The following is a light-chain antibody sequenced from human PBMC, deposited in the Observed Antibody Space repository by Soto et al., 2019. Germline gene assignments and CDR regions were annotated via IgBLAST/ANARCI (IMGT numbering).Light chain of an antibody. CDR3: QQAYTTPVT. CDR2: AAF. V-gene: IGKV1-39*01. CDR1: QSISSC. Sequence: DLPMTQSPSSLSASVGDRVTITCRASQSISSCLNWYQQKPGKAPKLLISAAFSLQSGVPSRFIGSGSGTDFTLTINSLQPEDFATYYCQQAYTTPVTFGGGTKVEIK. J-gene: IGKJ4*01.